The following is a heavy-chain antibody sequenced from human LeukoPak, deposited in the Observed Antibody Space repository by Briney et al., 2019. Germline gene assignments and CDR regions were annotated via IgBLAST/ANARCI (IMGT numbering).Heavy chain of an antibody. D-gene: IGHD1-26*01. Sequence: GGSLRLSCAASGFTFNSYEMNWVRQAPGKGLEWVSYINSGGSAIYYADSVKGRFTISRDNSKNSLYLQINSLRADDTAVYYCARGGSYVHYWGQGTLVTVSS. V-gene: IGHV3-48*03. CDR1: GFTFNSYE. CDR2: INSGGSAI. J-gene: IGHJ4*02. CDR3: ARGGSYVHY.